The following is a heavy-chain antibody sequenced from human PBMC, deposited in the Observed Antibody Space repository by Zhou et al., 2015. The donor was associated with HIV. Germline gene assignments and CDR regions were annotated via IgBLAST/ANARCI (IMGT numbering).Heavy chain of an antibody. CDR2: IRYDGSNK. V-gene: IGHV3-30*02. CDR3: ANSVSWSVRTKPQGNGYPLWDY. Sequence: QVQLVESGGGVVQPGRSLRLSCAASGFTFSSYGMHWVRQAPGKGLEWVAFIRYDGSNKYYADSVKGRFTISRDNSKNTLYLQMNSLRAEDTAVYYCANSVSWSVRTKPQGNGYPLWDYWGQGTLVTVSS. D-gene: IGHD5-24*01. CDR1: GFTFSSYG. J-gene: IGHJ4*02.